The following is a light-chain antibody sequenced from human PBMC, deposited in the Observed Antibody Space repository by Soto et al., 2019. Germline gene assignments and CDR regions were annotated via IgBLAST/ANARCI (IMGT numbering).Light chain of an antibody. V-gene: IGLV2-14*01. CDR1: SSDVGGYYS. CDR3: SSYTSSSTRV. CDR2: DVS. J-gene: IGLJ2*01. Sequence: QSALTQPASVSGSPGQSIAISCTGTSSDVGGYYSVSWYQQHPGKAPKLVIYDVSNRPSGVSNRFSGSKSGNTASLTIYGLQAEDEADYYCSSYTSSSTRVFGGGTKVTVL.